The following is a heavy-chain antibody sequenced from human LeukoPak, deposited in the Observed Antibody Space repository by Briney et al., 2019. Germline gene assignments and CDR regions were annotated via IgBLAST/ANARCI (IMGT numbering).Heavy chain of an antibody. Sequence: GGSLRLSCVPDGSMFDDYCMRWVRQAPGKGLEWVSGINWNGGSTGYADPVKGRFTISRDNAKNSLYLRMNSLRAEDTALYYCARGGSTGWYSFDYWGQGTLVTVSS. CDR1: GSMFDDYC. V-gene: IGHV3-20*04. CDR3: ARGGSTGWYSFDY. J-gene: IGHJ4*02. CDR2: INWNGGST. D-gene: IGHD6-19*01.